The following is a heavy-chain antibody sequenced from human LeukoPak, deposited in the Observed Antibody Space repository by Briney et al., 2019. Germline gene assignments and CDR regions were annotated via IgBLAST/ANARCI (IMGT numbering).Heavy chain of an antibody. CDR3: AKDRWEGLFDY. D-gene: IGHD1-26*01. CDR2: IRYDGSNK. V-gene: IGHV3-30*02. J-gene: IGHJ4*02. CDR1: RFTFSSYG. Sequence: GGSLRLSCAASRFTFSSYGMHWVRQAPGKGLEWVAFIRYDGSNKYYADSVKGRFTISRDNSKNTLYLQMNSLRAEDTAVYYCAKDRWEGLFDYWGQGTLVTVSS.